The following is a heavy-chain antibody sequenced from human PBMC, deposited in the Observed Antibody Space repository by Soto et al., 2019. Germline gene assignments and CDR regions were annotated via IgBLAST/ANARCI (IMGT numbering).Heavy chain of an antibody. D-gene: IGHD3-10*01. CDR3: ARTYIITMVRGVISH. Sequence: ASVKVSCKASGYTFTSYDINWVRQATGQGLEWMGWMNPNSGNTGYAQKFQGRVTMTRNTSISTAYMELSSLRSEDTAVYYCARTYIITMVRGVISHWGQGTLVTVSS. CDR2: MNPNSGNT. J-gene: IGHJ4*02. CDR1: GYTFTSYD. V-gene: IGHV1-8*01.